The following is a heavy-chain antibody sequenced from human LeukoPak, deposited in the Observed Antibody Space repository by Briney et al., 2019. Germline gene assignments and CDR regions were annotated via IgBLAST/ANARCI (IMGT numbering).Heavy chain of an antibody. Sequence: SETLSLTCTVSGDSFSTFYWSWIRQPPGKGLEWIGEINHSGSTNYNPSLKSRVTISVDTSKNQFSLKLSSVTAADTAVYYCARWTQLWLRFDYWGQGTLVTVSS. CDR2: INHSGST. D-gene: IGHD5-18*01. V-gene: IGHV4-34*01. CDR3: ARWTQLWLRFDY. J-gene: IGHJ4*02. CDR1: GDSFSTFY.